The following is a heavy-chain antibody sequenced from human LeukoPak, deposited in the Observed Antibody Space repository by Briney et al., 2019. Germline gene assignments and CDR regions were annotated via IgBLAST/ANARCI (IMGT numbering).Heavy chain of an antibody. CDR2: LSYDGSNK. CDR1: GFTFSSYG. Sequence: PGRSLRLSCAASGFTFSSYGMHWVRQAPGKGLEWVAVLSYDGSNKYYADSVKGRFTISRGNSKNPLYLQMNSLRAEDTAVYYCAKDSLVLAAAVWGGGYFDYWGQGTLVTVPS. J-gene: IGHJ4*02. V-gene: IGHV3-30*18. D-gene: IGHD6-13*01. CDR3: AKDSLVLAAAVWGGGYFDY.